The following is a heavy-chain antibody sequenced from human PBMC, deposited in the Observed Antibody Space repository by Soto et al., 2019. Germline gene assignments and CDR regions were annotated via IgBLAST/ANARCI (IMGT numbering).Heavy chain of an antibody. Sequence: SETLSLTCAVYGGSFSGYYWSWIRQPPGKGLEWIGEINHSGSTNYNPSLKSRVTISVDTSKNQFSLKLSSVTAADTAVYYCGGRRIALAGTGQNYYYYYGMDVGGQGPTVTASS. V-gene: IGHV4-34*01. CDR1: GGSFSGYY. J-gene: IGHJ6*02. CDR3: GGRRIALAGTGQNYYYYYGMDV. D-gene: IGHD6-19*01. CDR2: INHSGST.